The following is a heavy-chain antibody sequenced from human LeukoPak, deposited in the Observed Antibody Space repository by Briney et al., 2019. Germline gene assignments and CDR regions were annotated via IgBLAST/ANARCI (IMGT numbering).Heavy chain of an antibody. J-gene: IGHJ4*02. V-gene: IGHV4-34*01. CDR3: ARTVTYSSSREVPRDY. Sequence: SETLPLTCAVYGGSFSGYYWSWIRQPPGKGLEWIGEINHSGSTNYNPSLKSRVTISVDTSKNQFSLKLSSVTAADTAVYYCARTVTYSSSREVPRDYWGQGTLVTVSS. CDR1: GGSFSGYY. CDR2: INHSGST. D-gene: IGHD6-6*01.